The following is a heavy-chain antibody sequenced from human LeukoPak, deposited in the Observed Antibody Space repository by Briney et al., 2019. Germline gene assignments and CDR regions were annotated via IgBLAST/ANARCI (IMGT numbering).Heavy chain of an antibody. D-gene: IGHD5-18*01. CDR1: GFTFDDYA. CDR3: ARDSRGYSYGTSYGYYYGMDV. V-gene: IGHV3-9*01. Sequence: GGSLRLSCAASGFTFDDYAMHWVRQAPGKGLEWVSGISWNSGSIGYADSVKGRFTISRDNAKNSLYLQMNSLRAEDTAVYYCARDSRGYSYGTSYGYYYGMDVWGQGTTVTVSS. J-gene: IGHJ6*02. CDR2: ISWNSGSI.